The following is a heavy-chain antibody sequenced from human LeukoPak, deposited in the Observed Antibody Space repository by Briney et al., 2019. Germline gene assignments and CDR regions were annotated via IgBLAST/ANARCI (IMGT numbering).Heavy chain of an antibody. CDR3: ARWITPSTPASNWFDP. CDR2: IYPGDSDT. CDR1: GYSFTGYW. Sequence: GESLKFSCKGSGYSFTGYWIGWLGQMPGRGLEGLGIIYPGDSDTRYSPSFQGQATISADKSISTAYLQWSSLKASDTAMYYCARWITPSTPASNWFDPWGQGTLVTVSS. J-gene: IGHJ5*02. V-gene: IGHV5-51*01. D-gene: IGHD2-15*01.